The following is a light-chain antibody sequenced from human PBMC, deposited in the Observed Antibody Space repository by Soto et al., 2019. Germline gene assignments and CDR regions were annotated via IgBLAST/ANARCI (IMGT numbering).Light chain of an antibody. V-gene: IGKV1-5*01. CDR3: QQYNSYSRT. CDR1: QSISSW. CDR2: DAS. J-gene: IGKJ1*01. Sequence: DIQMTQSPSTLSASVGDRVTITCRASQSISSWLAWYQQKPGKAPKLLIYDASSLESGVPSRFSGSGSGTELTLTISSLQPDDFATYYSQQYNSYSRTFGQGTKVEIK.